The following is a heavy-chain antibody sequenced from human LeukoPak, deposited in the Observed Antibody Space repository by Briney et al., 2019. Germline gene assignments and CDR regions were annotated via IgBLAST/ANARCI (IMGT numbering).Heavy chain of an antibody. Sequence: SETLSLTCTVSGGSISSYYWSWIRQPPGKGLEWIGYIYYSGSTNYNPSLKSRVTISVDTSKNQFSLKLSSVTAADTAVYYCARDKRLPFDYGGNPEAFDIWGQGTMVTVSS. CDR3: ARDKRLPFDYGGNPEAFDI. V-gene: IGHV4-59*01. CDR1: GGSISSYY. CDR2: IYYSGST. J-gene: IGHJ3*02. D-gene: IGHD4-23*01.